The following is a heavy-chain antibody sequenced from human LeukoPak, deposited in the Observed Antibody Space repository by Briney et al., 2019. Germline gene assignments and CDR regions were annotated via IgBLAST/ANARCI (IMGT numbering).Heavy chain of an antibody. CDR1: GFTFSSYA. D-gene: IGHD3-16*01. Sequence: GRSLRLSCAASGFTFSSYAMHWVRQAPGKGLEWVAVISYDGSNKYYADSVKGRFTISRDNSKNTLYLQMNSLRAEDTAVYYCARGGTPQVRVAINWFDPWGQGTLVTVSP. CDR3: ARGGTPQVRVAINWFDP. CDR2: ISYDGSNK. J-gene: IGHJ5*02. V-gene: IGHV3-30-3*01.